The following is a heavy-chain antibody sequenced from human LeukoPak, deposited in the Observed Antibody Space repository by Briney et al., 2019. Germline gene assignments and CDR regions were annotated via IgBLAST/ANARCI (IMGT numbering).Heavy chain of an antibody. CDR1: RFTFSSHG. D-gene: IGHD2-15*01. CDR2: IRYDGTNK. Sequence: SGGSLRLSCAASRFTFSSHGMHWVRQAPGKGLEWVAFIRYDGTNKYYADSVKGRFTISRDNSKNTLYLQMNSLRAEDRAVYYCAKDKDSTNWYFDYWGQGTLVTVSS. J-gene: IGHJ4*02. CDR3: AKDKDSTNWYFDY. V-gene: IGHV3-30*02.